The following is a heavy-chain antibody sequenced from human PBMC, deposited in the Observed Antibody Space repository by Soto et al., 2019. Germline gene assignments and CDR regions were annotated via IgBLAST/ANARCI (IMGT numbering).Heavy chain of an antibody. CDR1: GFTVSNNY. V-gene: IGHV3-53*05. CDR2: IYSGGYT. D-gene: IGHD6-19*01. Sequence: GGSLRLSCAVSGFTVSNNYMSWVRQAPGKGLEGVSVIYSGGYTAYGDSVKGRFTISRDNSKNTLYLQMNSLRAEDTAVYYCARDGAVAGFNWFDPWGQGTLVTVSS. CDR3: ARDGAVAGFNWFDP. J-gene: IGHJ5*02.